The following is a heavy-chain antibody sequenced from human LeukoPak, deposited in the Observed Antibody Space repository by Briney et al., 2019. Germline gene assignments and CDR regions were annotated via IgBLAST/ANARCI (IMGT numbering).Heavy chain of an antibody. J-gene: IGHJ4*02. D-gene: IGHD4-17*01. Sequence: ASVTVSCKASGYTFPSYGISWVRQAPGQGLEWMGWISAYNGNTNYAQKLQGRVTMTTDTSTSTAYMELRSLRSDDTAVYYCARDHHDYGDFDYWGQGTLVTVSS. V-gene: IGHV1-18*04. CDR2: ISAYNGNT. CDR1: GYTFPSYG. CDR3: ARDHHDYGDFDY.